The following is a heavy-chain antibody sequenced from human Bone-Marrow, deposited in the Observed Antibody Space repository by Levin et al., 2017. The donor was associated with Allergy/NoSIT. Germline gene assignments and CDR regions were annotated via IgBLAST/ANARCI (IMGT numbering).Heavy chain of an antibody. V-gene: IGHV4-39*07. CDR1: GGTINSGSYY. CDR3: ARTNSGSYDY. Sequence: ASQTLSLTCTVSGGTINSGSYYWAWIRQPPGKGLEWIGTIYYSGTTYYNSSLKSRVTISVDTTKNQFSLTLRSVTAADTAVYYCARTNSGSYDYWGQGTLVTVSS. J-gene: IGHJ4*02. D-gene: IGHD1-26*01. CDR2: IYYSGTT.